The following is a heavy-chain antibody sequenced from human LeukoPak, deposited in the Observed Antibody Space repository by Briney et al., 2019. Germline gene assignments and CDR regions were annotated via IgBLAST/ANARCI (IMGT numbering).Heavy chain of an antibody. V-gene: IGHV4-38-2*02. D-gene: IGHD5-24*01. J-gene: IGHJ4*02. Sequence: SETLSLTCNVPGYSIRIGYYWGWIRQPPGKGLEWIGEINHSGSTNYNPSLKSRVTISVDTSKNQFSLKLSSVTAADTAVYYCARRSVGPRRDDNNGEDWVSYYFDYWGQGTLVTVSS. CDR1: GYSIRIGYY. CDR2: INHSGST. CDR3: ARRSVGPRRDDNNGEDWVSYYFDY.